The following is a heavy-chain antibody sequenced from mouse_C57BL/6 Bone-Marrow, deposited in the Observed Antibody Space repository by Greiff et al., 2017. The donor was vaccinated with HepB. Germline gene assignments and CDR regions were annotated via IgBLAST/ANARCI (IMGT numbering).Heavy chain of an antibody. V-gene: IGHV5-9*01. Sequence: EVKLMESGGGLVKPGGSLKLSCAASGFTFSSYTMSWVRQTPEKRLEWVATISGGGGNTYYPDSVKGRFTISRDNAKNTLYLQMSSLRSEDTALYYCARPAATEGYFDVWGTGTTVTVSS. D-gene: IGHD1-2*01. CDR3: ARPAATEGYFDV. J-gene: IGHJ1*03. CDR1: GFTFSSYT. CDR2: ISGGGGNT.